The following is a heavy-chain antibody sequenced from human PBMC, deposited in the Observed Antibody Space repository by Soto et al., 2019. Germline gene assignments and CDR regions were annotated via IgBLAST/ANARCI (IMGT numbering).Heavy chain of an antibody. V-gene: IGHV4-59*01. D-gene: IGHD5-18*01. J-gene: IGHJ6*02. CDR1: GGSISSYY. CDR3: ARGLAGYSYGYFDYYYGMDV. CDR2: IYYSGST. Sequence: PSETLSLTCTVSGGSISSYYWSWIRQPPGKGLEWIGYIYYSGSTNYNPSLKSRVTISVDTSKNQFSLKLSSVTAADTAVYYCARGLAGYSYGYFDYYYGMDVWGQGNTVTVSS.